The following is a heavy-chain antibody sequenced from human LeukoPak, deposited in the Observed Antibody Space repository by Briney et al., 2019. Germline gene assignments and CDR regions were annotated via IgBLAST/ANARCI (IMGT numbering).Heavy chain of an antibody. CDR1: GGTFSSYA. J-gene: IGHJ6*02. CDR2: IIPILGVA. D-gene: IGHD6-13*01. V-gene: IGHV1-69*04. Sequence: SVKVSCKASGGTFSSYAISWVRQAPGQGLEWMGRIIPILGVANFAQKFQGRVTVTADKSTSTAYMELSSLRSEDTAVYYCARDRSAAAGGMDVWGQGTTVTVSS. CDR3: ARDRSAAAGGMDV.